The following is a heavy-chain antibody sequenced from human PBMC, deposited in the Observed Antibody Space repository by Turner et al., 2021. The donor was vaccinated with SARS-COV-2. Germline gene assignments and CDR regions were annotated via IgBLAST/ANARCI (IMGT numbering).Heavy chain of an antibody. CDR2: ISGDNENR. V-gene: IGHV1-18*04. CDR1: GYPFTSYA. D-gene: IGHD2-15*01. CDR3: AREYSSGGMDD. J-gene: IGHJ4*02. Sequence: QVYLVQSGPEVKMPGASVKVYCNASGYPFTSYAISWVRKAPGHGLEWREMISGDNENRRYEQYRQDRDTMIKDASTSTVFMELSGLRCDDAAVYFFAREYSSGGMDDWGQGTLVTVSS.